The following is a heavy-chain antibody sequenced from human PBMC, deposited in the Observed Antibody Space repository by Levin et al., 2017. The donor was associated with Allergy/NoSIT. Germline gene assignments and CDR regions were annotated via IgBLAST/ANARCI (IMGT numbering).Heavy chain of an antibody. CDR1: GGSFSGYY. V-gene: IGHV4-34*01. CDR2: INHSGST. D-gene: IGHD3-22*01. Sequence: SETLSLTCAVYGGSFSGYYWSWIRQPPGKGLEWIGEINHSGSTNYNPSLKSRVTISVDTSKNQFSLKLSSVTAADTAVYYCARGRPLVVTKGSGGFRPWGQGTLVTVSS. CDR3: ARGRPLVVTKGSGGFRP. J-gene: IGHJ5*02.